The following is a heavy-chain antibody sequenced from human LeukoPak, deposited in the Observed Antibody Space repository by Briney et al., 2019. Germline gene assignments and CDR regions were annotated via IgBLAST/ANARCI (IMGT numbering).Heavy chain of an antibody. Sequence: ASVKVSCKASGYSFTSNYIHWVRQAPGQGLEWMGMIYPRDGSTSYAQKFQGRVTVTRDTSTSTVHMEPSGLRSEDTAVYYCARDQEAFDYWGQGTLVTVSS. V-gene: IGHV1-46*01. CDR3: ARDQEAFDY. J-gene: IGHJ4*02. CDR1: GYSFTSNY. CDR2: IYPRDGST.